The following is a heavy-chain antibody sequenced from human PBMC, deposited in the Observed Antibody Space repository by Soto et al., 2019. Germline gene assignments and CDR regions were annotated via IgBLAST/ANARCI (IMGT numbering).Heavy chain of an antibody. D-gene: IGHD6-19*01. J-gene: IGHJ4*02. CDR1: GYTFTSYA. CDR2: INAGNGNT. Sequence: QVQLVQSGAEVKKPGASVKVSCKASGYTFTSYAIHWVRQAPGQRLEWMGWINAGNGNTKYSQKFQDRVTITRDTSASTAYMELSSLRSEDTAVCYCARDLGGWPDYWGQGTLVTVSS. V-gene: IGHV1-3*01. CDR3: ARDLGGWPDY.